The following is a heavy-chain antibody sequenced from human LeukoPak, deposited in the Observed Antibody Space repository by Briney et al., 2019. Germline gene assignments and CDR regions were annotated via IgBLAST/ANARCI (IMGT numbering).Heavy chain of an antibody. J-gene: IGHJ5*02. CDR2: IYYSGST. Sequence: PSETLSLTCTVSGGSISSYYWSWIRQPPGKGLEWIGYIYYSGSTNYNPSLKSRVTISVDTSKNQFSLKLSSVTAADTAVYYCARGAAGARDNWSNPWGQGTLVTVSS. D-gene: IGHD2-8*02. V-gene: IGHV4-59*01. CDR1: GGSISSYY. CDR3: ARGAAGARDNWSNP.